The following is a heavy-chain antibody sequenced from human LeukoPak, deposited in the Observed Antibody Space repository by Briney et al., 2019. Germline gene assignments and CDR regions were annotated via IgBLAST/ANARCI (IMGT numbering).Heavy chain of an antibody. V-gene: IGHV3-23*01. CDR1: GFTFSTHA. D-gene: IGHD2-8*01. CDR2: IGGSGEST. CDR3: ARRGGSNGWGAFDV. Sequence: GGSLRLSCAASGFTFSTHAMNWVRQAPGKGLEWVSNIGGSGESTYYADSVKGRFTISGDNSKNTVFLQMNSLSRDDTAVYYCARRGGSNGWGAFDVWGQGTTITVSS. J-gene: IGHJ3*01.